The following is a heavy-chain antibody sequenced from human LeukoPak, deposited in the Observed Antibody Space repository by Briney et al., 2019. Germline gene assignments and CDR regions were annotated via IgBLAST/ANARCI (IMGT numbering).Heavy chain of an antibody. J-gene: IGHJ6*02. V-gene: IGHV1-24*01. CDR3: ATDGKLFIVGATRRYYYYGMDV. CDR1: GYTLTELS. Sequence: ASVKVSCKVSGYTLTELSMHWVRQAPGKGLEWMGGSDPEDGETIYAQKSQGRVTMTEDTSTDTAYMELSSLRSEDTAVYYCATDGKLFIVGATRRYYYYGMDVWGQGTTVTVSS. D-gene: IGHD1-26*01. CDR2: SDPEDGET.